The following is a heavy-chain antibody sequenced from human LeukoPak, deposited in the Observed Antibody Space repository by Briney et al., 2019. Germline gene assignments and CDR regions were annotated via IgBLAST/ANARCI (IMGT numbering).Heavy chain of an antibody. CDR2: IYHSGST. V-gene: IGHV4-30-2*02. CDR3: ARSSIAARPSDAFDI. D-gene: IGHD6-6*01. J-gene: IGHJ3*02. CDR1: GGSISSGGYY. Sequence: PSETLSLTCTVSGGSISSGGYYWSWIRQPPGKGLKWIGYIYHSGSTYYNPSLKSRVTISVDTSKNQFSLKLSSVTAADTAVYFCARSSIAARPSDAFDIWGQGTMVTVSS.